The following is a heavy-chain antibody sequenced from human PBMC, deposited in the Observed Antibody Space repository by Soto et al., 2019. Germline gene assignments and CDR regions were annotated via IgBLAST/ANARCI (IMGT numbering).Heavy chain of an antibody. CDR3: AKAKSSGWYFSDY. D-gene: IGHD6-19*01. CDR1: GFTFSSYD. CDR2: IRGSGGST. J-gene: IGHJ4*02. V-gene: IGHV3-23*01. Sequence: GGSLRLSCAGTGFTFSSYDMSWVRQAPGKGLEWVSTIRGSGGSTYYADSVKGRFTISRDNSKNTLYLQMNSLRAEDTAVYYCAKAKSSGWYFSDYWGQGTLVTSPQ.